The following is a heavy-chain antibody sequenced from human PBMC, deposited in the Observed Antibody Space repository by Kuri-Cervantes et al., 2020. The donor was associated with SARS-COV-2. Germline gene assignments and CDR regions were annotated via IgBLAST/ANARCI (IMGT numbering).Heavy chain of an antibody. V-gene: IGHV3-21*01. CDR3: ASNLSGYPEYDY. J-gene: IGHJ4*02. CDR2: ITRSSVYI. D-gene: IGHD3-22*01. Sequence: GESLKISCVASGFTFSAYTLNWVRQAPGKGLEWVSSITRSSVYISYADSLKGRFTISRDNAKNSLYLQMNSLRAEDTAVYYCASNLSGYPEYDYWGQGTLITVSS. CDR1: GFTFSAYT.